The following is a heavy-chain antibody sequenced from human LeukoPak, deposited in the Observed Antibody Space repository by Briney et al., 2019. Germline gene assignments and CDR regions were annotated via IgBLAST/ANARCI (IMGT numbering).Heavy chain of an antibody. V-gene: IGHV4-34*01. CDR2: INYSGST. CDR3: ARSREIVERAVAAPVT. D-gene: IGHD6-19*01. CDR1: GASFSDHN. Sequence: KPSETLSLTCAVYGASFSDHNWAWIRHPPGKGLEWIREINYSGSTNHNPSLKSRFNISEDTSKNQFSLKLSSVTAADTAVYYCARSREIVERAVAAPVTWGQGTLVTVSS. J-gene: IGHJ5*02.